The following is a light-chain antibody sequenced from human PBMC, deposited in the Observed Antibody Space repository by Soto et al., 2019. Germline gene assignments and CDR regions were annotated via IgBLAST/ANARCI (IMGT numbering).Light chain of an antibody. J-gene: IGLJ3*02. V-gene: IGLV2-23*02. CDR3: SSYAGSRWL. CDR1: TSDVGIYNL. CDR2: EVD. Sequence: QSALTQPASVSGSAGQSITISCSGTTSDVGIYNLVSWYQQHPGKAPKLVIYEVDKRPSGVSNRFSGSRSGNTASLTISGLQSEDEADYYCSSYAGSRWLFGGGTKLTVL.